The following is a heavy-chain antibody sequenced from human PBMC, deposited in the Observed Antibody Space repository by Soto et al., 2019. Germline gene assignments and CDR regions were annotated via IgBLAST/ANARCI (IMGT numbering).Heavy chain of an antibody. CDR1: GYSISSGYY. V-gene: IGHV4-38-2*02. CDR2: IYHSGST. J-gene: IGHJ5*02. CDR3: ARDVIYCSGGSCYFAAFDP. Sequence: KPSETLSLTCAVSGYSISSGYYWGWIRQPPGKGLEWIGSIYHSGSTYYNPSLKSRVTISVDTSKNQFSLKLSSVTAADTAVYYCARDVIYCSGGSCYFAAFDPWGQGTLVTVSS. D-gene: IGHD2-15*01.